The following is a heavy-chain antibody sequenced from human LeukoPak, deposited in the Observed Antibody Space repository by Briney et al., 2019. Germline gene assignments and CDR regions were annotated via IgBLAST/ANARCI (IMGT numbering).Heavy chain of an antibody. Sequence: GGSLRLSCAASGFTFSSYSMNWVRQAPGKGLEWVSSISSSSSYIYYADSVKGRFTISRDNAKNSLYLQMNSLRAEDTAVYYCASPERIAAADGDWFDPWGQGTLVTVSS. V-gene: IGHV3-21*01. CDR2: ISSSSSYI. CDR1: GFTFSSYS. D-gene: IGHD6-13*01. J-gene: IGHJ5*02. CDR3: ASPERIAAADGDWFDP.